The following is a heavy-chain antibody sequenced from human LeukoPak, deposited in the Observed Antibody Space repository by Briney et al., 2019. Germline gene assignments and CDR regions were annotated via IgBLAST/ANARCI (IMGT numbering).Heavy chain of an antibody. J-gene: IGHJ4*02. CDR3: AREVYGDSSFDY. Sequence: ASVKASCEASGYSFSDNYMHWVRQAPGQGLEWMGWINPNSGGTNYAQKFQGRVTMTRDASISTAYLELSRLRSDDTAVYYCAREVYGDSSFDYWGQGTLLTVSS. D-gene: IGHD4-17*01. CDR1: GYSFSDNY. CDR2: INPNSGGT. V-gene: IGHV1-2*02.